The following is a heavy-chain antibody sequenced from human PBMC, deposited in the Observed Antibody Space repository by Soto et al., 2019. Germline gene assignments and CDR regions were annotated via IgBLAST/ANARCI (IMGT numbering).Heavy chain of an antibody. CDR1: GYSFTSYW. D-gene: IGHD3-22*01. J-gene: IGHJ5*02. Sequence: GDSLKISCQASGYSFTSYWIGWVRQMPGKGLEWMGRIDPSDSYTNYSPSFQGHVTISADKSISTAYLQWSSLKASDTAMYYCARHAVNKFDPWGQGTPVTVSS. CDR3: ARHAVNKFDP. CDR2: IDPSDSYT. V-gene: IGHV5-10-1*01.